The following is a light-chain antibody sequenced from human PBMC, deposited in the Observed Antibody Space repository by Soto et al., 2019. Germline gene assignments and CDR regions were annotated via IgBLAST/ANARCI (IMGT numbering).Light chain of an antibody. CDR2: NAA. CDR1: QSISNS. Sequence: EIVLTQSPVTLSLSPGERATLSCRASQSISNSLAWYQQKPGQAPRLLIYNAANRATGIPARFSGSGSGTDFTLTISSLEPEDFAVYYCQQRSNWPRTFGQGTKVEIK. J-gene: IGKJ1*01. V-gene: IGKV3-11*01. CDR3: QQRSNWPRT.